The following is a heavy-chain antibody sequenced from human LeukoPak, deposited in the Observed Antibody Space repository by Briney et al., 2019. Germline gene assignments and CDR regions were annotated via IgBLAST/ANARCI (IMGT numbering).Heavy chain of an antibody. Sequence: SVKVSCKASGGTFSSYAISWVRQAPGQGLEWMGGIIPIFGTANYAQKFQGRVTITADESTSTAYMELSSLRSEDTAVYYCARDPSPDYYDSSGYYNDYWGQGTLVTVSS. CDR2: IIPIFGTA. CDR3: ARDPSPDYYDSSGYYNDY. D-gene: IGHD3-22*01. V-gene: IGHV1-69*01. CDR1: GGTFSSYA. J-gene: IGHJ4*02.